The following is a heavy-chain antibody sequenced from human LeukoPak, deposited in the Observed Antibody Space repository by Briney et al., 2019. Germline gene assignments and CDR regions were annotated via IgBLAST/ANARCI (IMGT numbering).Heavy chain of an antibody. CDR1: GYTFAGYY. CDR2: INPNSGGT. Sequence: RASVKVSCKASGYTFAGYYMHWVRQAPGQGLEWMGWINPNSGGTNYAQKFQGRVTMTRDTSISTAYMELSRLRSDDTAVYYCARPQGPHIVVIGGEFDYWGQGTLVTVSS. J-gene: IGHJ4*02. CDR3: ARPQGPHIVVIGGEFDY. V-gene: IGHV1-2*02. D-gene: IGHD2-21*01.